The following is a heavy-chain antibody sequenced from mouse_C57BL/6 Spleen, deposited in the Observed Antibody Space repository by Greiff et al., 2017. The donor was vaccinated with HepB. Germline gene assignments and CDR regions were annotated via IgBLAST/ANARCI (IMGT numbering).Heavy chain of an antibody. J-gene: IGHJ4*01. CDR3: AGASTIVTTYYAMDY. Sequence: QVQLKESGAELVKPGASVKISCKASGYAFSSYWMNWVKQRPGKGLEWIGQIYPGDGDTNYNGKFKGKATLTADKSSSPAYMQLSSLTSEVSAVYVCAGASTIVTTYYAMDYWGQGTSVTVSS. D-gene: IGHD2-5*01. CDR1: GYAFSSYW. V-gene: IGHV1-80*01. CDR2: IYPGDGDT.